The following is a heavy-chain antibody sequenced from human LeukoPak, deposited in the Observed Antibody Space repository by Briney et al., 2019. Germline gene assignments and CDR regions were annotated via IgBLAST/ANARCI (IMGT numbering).Heavy chain of an antibody. D-gene: IGHD6-13*01. CDR2: IYTSGST. Sequence: PSETRSLTCTVSGGSISSGSYYWSWIRQPAGMGLEWIGRIYTSGSTNYNPSLKSRVTISVDTSKNQFSLKLNFVTAADTAVYYSARSAGYSSSWYDFAYGGWFDPWGQGTLVTVSS. J-gene: IGHJ5*02. CDR3: ARSAGYSSSWYDFAYGGWFDP. CDR1: GGSISSGSYY. V-gene: IGHV4-61*02.